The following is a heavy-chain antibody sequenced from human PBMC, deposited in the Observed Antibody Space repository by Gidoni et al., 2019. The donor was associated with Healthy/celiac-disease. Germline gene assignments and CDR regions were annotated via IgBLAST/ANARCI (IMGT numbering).Heavy chain of an antibody. J-gene: IGHJ4*02. D-gene: IGHD4-17*01. CDR2: ISWNSGSI. CDR1: GFTFDDYA. V-gene: IGHV3-9*01. Sequence: EVQLVESGGGLVQPGRSLRLSCAASGFTFDDYAMHWVRQAPGKGLEWVSGISWNSGSIGYADSVKGRFTISRDNAKNSLYLQMNSLRAEDTALYYCAKDVGGSVTTVAPFDYWGQGTLVTVSS. CDR3: AKDVGGSVTTVAPFDY.